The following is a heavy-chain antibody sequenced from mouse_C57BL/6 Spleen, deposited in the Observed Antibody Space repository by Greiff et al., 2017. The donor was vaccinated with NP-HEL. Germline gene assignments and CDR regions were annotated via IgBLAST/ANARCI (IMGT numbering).Heavy chain of an antibody. V-gene: IGHV14-1*01. Sequence: EVQLQQSGAELVRPGASVKLSCTASGFNIRDYYMHWVKQRPEQGLEWIGRIDPEDGDTEYAPKFQGKATMTADTSSNTAYMQLSSLTSEDTAVYYCTLTGTYYFDYWGQGTTLTVSS. CDR1: GFNIRDYY. J-gene: IGHJ2*01. D-gene: IGHD4-1*01. CDR2: IDPEDGDT. CDR3: TLTGTYYFDY.